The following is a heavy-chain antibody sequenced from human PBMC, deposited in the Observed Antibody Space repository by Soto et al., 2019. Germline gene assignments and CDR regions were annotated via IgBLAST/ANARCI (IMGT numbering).Heavy chain of an antibody. CDR3: AREGTYCSGGSCYPHFDY. J-gene: IGHJ4*02. D-gene: IGHD2-15*01. V-gene: IGHV3-33*01. CDR2: IWYDGSNK. CDR1: GFTFSSYG. Sequence: QVQLVESGGGVVQPGRSLRLSCAPSGFTFSSYGMHWVRQAPGQGLEWVAVIWYDGSNKYYADSVKGRFTISRDNSKITLYLEMNSLRAEFTAVYYCAREGTYCSGGSCYPHFDYWGQGTLGTVSS.